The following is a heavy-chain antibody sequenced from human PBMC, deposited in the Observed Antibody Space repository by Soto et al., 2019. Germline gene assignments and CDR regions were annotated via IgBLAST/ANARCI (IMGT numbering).Heavy chain of an antibody. CDR1: GYTFTSYG. V-gene: IGHV1-18*04. CDR3: ARTRGGYSSGGSDY. CDR2: ISAYNGNT. D-gene: IGHD6-19*01. Sequence: ASVKVSCKASGYTFTSYGINWVRQAPGQGLEWMGWISAYNGNTNYAQKLQGRVTMTTDTSTSTAYMELRSLRSDDTAVYYCARTRGGYSSGGSDYWGQGTLVTVSS. J-gene: IGHJ4*02.